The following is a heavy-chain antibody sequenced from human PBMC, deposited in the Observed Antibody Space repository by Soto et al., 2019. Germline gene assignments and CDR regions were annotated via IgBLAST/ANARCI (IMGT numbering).Heavy chain of an antibody. CDR3: VKDYDRTWSFDY. CDR2: MSNDGKNK. Sequence: PGGSLRLSYGSSGFTFSTNVMHWVRQSTGKGLEWVAFMSNDGKNKNYVDSVKGRFTISRDNSKNTLYLQMDSLRPEDTALYYCVKDYDRTWSFDYWGQGT. D-gene: IGHD3-3*01. V-gene: IGHV3-30*18. J-gene: IGHJ4*02. CDR1: GFTFSTNV.